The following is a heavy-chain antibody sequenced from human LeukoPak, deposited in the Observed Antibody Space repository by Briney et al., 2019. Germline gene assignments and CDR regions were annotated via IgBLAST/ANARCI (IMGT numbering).Heavy chain of an antibody. Sequence: GGSLRLSCAASGFTFSSYSMNWVRQAPGKGLEWVSSISSSSSYIYYADSVKGRFTISRDNSKNTLYLQMNSLRAEDTAVYYCAKDLYYGSSHYFDYWGQGTLVTASS. CDR2: ISSSSSYI. V-gene: IGHV3-21*01. CDR3: AKDLYYGSSHYFDY. J-gene: IGHJ4*02. CDR1: GFTFSSYS. D-gene: IGHD6-6*01.